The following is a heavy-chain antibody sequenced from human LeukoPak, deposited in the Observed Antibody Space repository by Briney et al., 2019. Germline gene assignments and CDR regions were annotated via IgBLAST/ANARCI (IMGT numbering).Heavy chain of an antibody. Sequence: GGSLRLSCAASGFTFSSYSMNWVRQAPGKGLEWVSSISSSSSYIYYADSVKGRFTISRDNAKNSLYLQMNSLRAEDTALYYCAKDHHADTAMVSWGQGTLVTVSS. J-gene: IGHJ4*02. D-gene: IGHD5-18*01. CDR2: ISSSSSYI. V-gene: IGHV3-21*04. CDR3: AKDHHADTAMVS. CDR1: GFTFSSYS.